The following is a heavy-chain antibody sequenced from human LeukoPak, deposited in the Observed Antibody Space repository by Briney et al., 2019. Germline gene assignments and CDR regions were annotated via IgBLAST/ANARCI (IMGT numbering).Heavy chain of an antibody. CDR3: ATYRSGWYVY. V-gene: IGHV4-59*01. D-gene: IGHD6-19*01. Sequence: SETLSLTCTVSGGSISNYYWSWIRQPPGKGLEWIGNIDYSGSTNNNPSLKSRVTISIDTSKDQFSLKLSSVTAADTALYYCATYRSGWYVYWGQGTLVTVSS. CDR1: GGSISNYY. CDR2: IDYSGST. J-gene: IGHJ4*02.